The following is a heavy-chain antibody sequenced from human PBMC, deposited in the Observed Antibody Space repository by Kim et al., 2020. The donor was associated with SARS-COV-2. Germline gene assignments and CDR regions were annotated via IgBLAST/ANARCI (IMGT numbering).Heavy chain of an antibody. J-gene: IGHJ3*02. Sequence: GGSLRLSCAASGFTFSSYGMHWVRQAPGKGLEWVAVISYDGSNKYYADSVKGRFTISRDNSKNTLYLQMNSLRAEDTAVYYCARDGERYFDWLLAWNDAFDIWGQGTMVTVSS. CDR2: ISYDGSNK. CDR1: GFTFSSYG. CDR3: ARDGERYFDWLLAWNDAFDI. V-gene: IGHV3-33*05. D-gene: IGHD3-9*01.